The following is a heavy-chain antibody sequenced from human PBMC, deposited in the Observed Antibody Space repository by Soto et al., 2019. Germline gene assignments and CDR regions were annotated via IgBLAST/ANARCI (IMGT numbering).Heavy chain of an antibody. CDR3: ARAISGYVT. V-gene: IGHV1-3*04. D-gene: IGHD5-12*01. J-gene: IGHJ5*02. CDR1: GITFSTYA. Sequence: QVQLVQSGAEVKKPGASVKVSCKASGITFSTYAIHWVRQAPGQSLEWMGWINTGNGNTRYSQNFQGRVTLTRDTSASTAYMDLSSLRSEDTSIYYCARAISGYVTWGQGTLATVSS. CDR2: INTGNGNT.